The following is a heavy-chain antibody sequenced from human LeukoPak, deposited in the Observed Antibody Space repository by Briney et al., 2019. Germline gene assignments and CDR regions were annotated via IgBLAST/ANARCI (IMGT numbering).Heavy chain of an antibody. V-gene: IGHV3-74*01. CDR2: IKTDGSST. CDR3: ARGGTSGCLDY. Sequence: AESLRLSCAASGFTFSNYWMHWVGQGPGKGLVWVSRIKTDGSSTSYGDSVKGRFTISRGNDKNTLYLQMNTMSAEDTAVYFCARGGTSGCLDYWGQGTLVTVSS. CDR1: GFTFSNYW. J-gene: IGHJ4*02. D-gene: IGHD6-19*01.